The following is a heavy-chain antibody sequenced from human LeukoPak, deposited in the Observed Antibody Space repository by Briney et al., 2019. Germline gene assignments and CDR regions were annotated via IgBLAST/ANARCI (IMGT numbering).Heavy chain of an antibody. CDR2: ISGSGGST. V-gene: IGHV3-23*01. CDR3: AKAVGAQTYYFDY. CDR1: GVTLSSYA. Sequence: GGSLRLSCAASGVTLSSYAMSWVRQAPGTGLEWVSAISGSGGSTYYADSVKGRFTISRDNSKNTLYLQMNSLRAEDTAVYYCAKAVGAQTYYFDYWGQGTLVTVSS. J-gene: IGHJ4*02. D-gene: IGHD1-26*01.